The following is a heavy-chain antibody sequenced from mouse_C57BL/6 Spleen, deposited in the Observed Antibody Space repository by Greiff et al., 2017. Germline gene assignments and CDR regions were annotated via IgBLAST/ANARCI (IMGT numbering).Heavy chain of an antibody. CDR2: IYPGSGST. CDR3: ARFLTGAYYFDY. Sequence: QVQLQQSGAELVKPGASVKMSCKASGYTFTSYWITWVKQRPGQGLEWIGDIYPGSGSTNYNEKFKSKATLTVDTSSSTAYMQLSSLTSEDSAVYYCARFLTGAYYFDYWGQGTTLTVSS. J-gene: IGHJ2*01. D-gene: IGHD4-1*01. V-gene: IGHV1-55*01. CDR1: GYTFTSYW.